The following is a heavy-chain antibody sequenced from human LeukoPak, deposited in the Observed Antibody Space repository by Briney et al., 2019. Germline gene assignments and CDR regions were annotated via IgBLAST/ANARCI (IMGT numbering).Heavy chain of an antibody. CDR2: FDPEDGET. Sequence: VASVRVSCKVSGYTLTELSIHWVRQAPGKGLQWMGRFDPEDGETIYAQKFQGRVTMTRDTSISTAYMELSRLRSDDTAVYYCARGKMVRGVTNWFDPWGQGTLVTVSS. CDR1: GYTLTELS. CDR3: ARGKMVRGVTNWFDP. J-gene: IGHJ5*02. D-gene: IGHD3-10*01. V-gene: IGHV1-24*01.